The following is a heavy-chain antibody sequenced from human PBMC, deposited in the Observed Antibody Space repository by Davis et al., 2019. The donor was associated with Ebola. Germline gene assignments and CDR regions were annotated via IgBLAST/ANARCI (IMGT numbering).Heavy chain of an antibody. CDR3: ARVSATVTTFDS. CDR1: GYTFTRYG. D-gene: IGHD4-17*01. CDR2: INPNSGGT. J-gene: IGHJ4*02. V-gene: IGHV1-2*02. Sequence: AASVKVSCKASGYTFTRYGISWVRQAPGQGLEWMGWINPNSGGTNYAQKFQGRVTMTRDTSISTAYMELSRLRSDDTAVYYCARVSATVTTFDSWGQGTLVTVSS.